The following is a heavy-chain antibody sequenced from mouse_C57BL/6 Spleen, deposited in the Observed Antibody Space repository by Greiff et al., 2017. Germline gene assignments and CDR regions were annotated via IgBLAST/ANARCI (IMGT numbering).Heavy chain of an antibody. J-gene: IGHJ1*03. Sequence: QVQLQQPGAELVMPGASVKLSCKASGYTFTSYWMHWVKQRPGQGLEWIGEIDPSDSYTNSNQKFKGKSTLTVDKSSSPAYMQLGSLTSEDSAVYYCARSDYEYSHSDFDVWGTGTTVTVSS. V-gene: IGHV1-69*01. CDR2: IDPSDSYT. CDR3: ARSDYEYSHSDFDV. D-gene: IGHD2-4*01. CDR1: GYTFTSYW.